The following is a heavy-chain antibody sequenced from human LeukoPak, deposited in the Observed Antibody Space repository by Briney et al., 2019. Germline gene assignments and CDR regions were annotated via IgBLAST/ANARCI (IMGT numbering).Heavy chain of an antibody. V-gene: IGHV3-21*01. CDR1: GFTFSSYS. J-gene: IGHJ4*02. Sequence: GGSLRLSCAASGFTFSSYSMNWVRQAPGRGLEWVSSISSSSSYIYYADSVKGRFTISRDNAKNSLYLQMNSLRAEDTAVYYCARVGRWPYFDYWGQGTLVTVSS. D-gene: IGHD4-23*01. CDR3: ARVGRWPYFDY. CDR2: ISSSSSYI.